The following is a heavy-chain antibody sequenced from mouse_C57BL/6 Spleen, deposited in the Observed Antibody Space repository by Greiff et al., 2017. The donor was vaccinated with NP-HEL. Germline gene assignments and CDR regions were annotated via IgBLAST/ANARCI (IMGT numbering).Heavy chain of an antibody. V-gene: IGHV1-55*01. CDR3: ARSYYGNYEGWFAY. D-gene: IGHD2-10*01. J-gene: IGHJ3*01. CDR2: IYPGSGST. Sequence: QVQLQQPGAELVKPGASVKMSCKASGYTFTSYWITWVKQRPGQGLEWIGDIYPGSGSTNYNEKFKSKATLTVDTSSSTAYMQLSSLTSEDSAVYYCARSYYGNYEGWFAYWGQGTLVTVSA. CDR1: GYTFTSYW.